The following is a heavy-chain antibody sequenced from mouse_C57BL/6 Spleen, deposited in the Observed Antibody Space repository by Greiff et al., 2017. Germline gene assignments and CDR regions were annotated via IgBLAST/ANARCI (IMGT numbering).Heavy chain of an antibody. J-gene: IGHJ2*01. V-gene: IGHV5-4*03. CDR3: ARGDWADY. Sequence: DVKLVESGGGLVKPGGSLKLSCAASGFTFSSYAMSWVRQTPEKRLAWVATISDGGSYTYYPDNVKGRFTISRDNAKNNLYLQMSHLKSEDTAMYYCARGDWADYWGQGTTLTVSS. CDR1: GFTFSSYA. CDR2: ISDGGSYT. D-gene: IGHD4-1*01.